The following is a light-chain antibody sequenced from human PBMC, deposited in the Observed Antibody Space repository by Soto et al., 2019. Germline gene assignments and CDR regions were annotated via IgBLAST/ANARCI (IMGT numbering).Light chain of an antibody. J-gene: IGKJ1*01. CDR1: QGISNY. CDR3: KKYNSAPQT. Sequence: DIQMTQSPSSLSASVGDRVTITCRASQGISNYLAWYQQKPGKVPKLLIYAASTLQSGVPSRFGGSGSGTDFSLTISSLQPEDVATYYCKKYNSAPQTLGQGTKVNIK. V-gene: IGKV1-27*01. CDR2: AAS.